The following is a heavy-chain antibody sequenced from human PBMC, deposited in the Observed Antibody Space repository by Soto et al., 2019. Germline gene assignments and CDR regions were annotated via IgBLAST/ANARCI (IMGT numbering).Heavy chain of an antibody. CDR3: ARDLDLGETLDY. CDR1: GYIFTSNA. V-gene: IGHV1-18*04. CDR2: ISAYNGNT. D-gene: IGHD2-21*01. J-gene: IGHJ4*02. Sequence: ASVKVSCKAPGYIFTSNAVHWVRQAPGQGVEWMGWISAYNGNTNYAQKLQGRVTMTTDTSTSTAYMELRSLRSDDTAVYYCARDLDLGETLDYWGQGTLVTVSS.